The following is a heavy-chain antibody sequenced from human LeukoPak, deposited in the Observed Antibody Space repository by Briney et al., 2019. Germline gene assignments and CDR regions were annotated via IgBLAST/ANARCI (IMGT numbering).Heavy chain of an antibody. CDR2: IKQDGSEK. Sequence: GGSLRLSCAASGFTFSSYWMSWVRQAPGKGLEWVANIKQDGSEKYYVDSVKGRFTISRDNAKNSLYLQMNSLRAEDTAVYYCTRVAVVVPAAIYYFDYWGQGTLVTVSS. CDR1: GFTFSSYW. D-gene: IGHD2-2*01. V-gene: IGHV3-7*03. J-gene: IGHJ4*02. CDR3: TRVAVVVPAAIYYFDY.